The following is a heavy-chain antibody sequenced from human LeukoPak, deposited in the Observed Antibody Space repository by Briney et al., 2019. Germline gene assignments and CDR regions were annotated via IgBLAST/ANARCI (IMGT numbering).Heavy chain of an antibody. CDR1: GGSISSYY. D-gene: IGHD2-2*01. CDR3: ARPFSCSSTSCYGFDP. Sequence: SETLSLTCTVSGGSISSYYWSWIRQPPGKGLEWIGYIYYSGSTNYNPSLKSRVTISVDTSKNQFSLKLSSVTAADTAVYYCARPFSCSSTSCYGFDPWGQGTLVTVSS. V-gene: IGHV4-59*08. CDR2: IYYSGST. J-gene: IGHJ5*02.